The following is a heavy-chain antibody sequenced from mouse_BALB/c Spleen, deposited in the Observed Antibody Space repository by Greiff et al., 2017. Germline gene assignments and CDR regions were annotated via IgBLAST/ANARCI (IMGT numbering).Heavy chain of an antibody. V-gene: IGHV2-2*02. D-gene: IGHD2-14*01. CDR3: ARNYRYDAAWFAY. J-gene: IGHJ3*01. Sequence: QVQLKESGPGLVQPSQSLSITCTVSGFSLTSYGVHWVRQSPGKGLEWLGVIWSGGSTDYNAAFISRLSISKDNSKSQVFFKMNSLQANDTAIYYCARNYRYDAAWFAYWGQGTLVTVSA. CDR2: IWSGGST. CDR1: GFSLTSYG.